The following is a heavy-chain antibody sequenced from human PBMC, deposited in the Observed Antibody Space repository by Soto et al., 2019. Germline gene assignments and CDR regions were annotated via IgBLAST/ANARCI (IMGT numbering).Heavy chain of an antibody. CDR3: ARVPDH. Sequence: QLQLQESGSGLVKPSQTLSLTCAVSGGSISSGGYSWSWIRQPPGKGLEWIGYMYHSGGTYYNPSPXRXXTISIDRSKNQFSLQLSSVTAAETAVYYCARVPDHWGQGILVTVSS. J-gene: IGHJ4*02. CDR2: MYHSGGT. CDR1: GGSISSGGYS. V-gene: IGHV4-30-2*01. D-gene: IGHD2-2*01.